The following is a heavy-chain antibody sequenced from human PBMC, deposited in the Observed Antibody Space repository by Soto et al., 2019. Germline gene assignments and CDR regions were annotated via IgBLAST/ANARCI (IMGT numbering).Heavy chain of an antibody. CDR1: GFTFSSFW. CDR2: IKEDGSEK. Sequence: EVQLVESGGDLVQPGGSLRLSCGASGFTFSSFWMNWVRQAPGKGLEWVANIKEDGSEKYYVDSVKGRFTISRDNAKNSLYLQLNSLRAEDTAVYYCARDSSLPWCFDLWGRGTLVTVSS. J-gene: IGHJ2*01. CDR3: ARDSSLPWCFDL. V-gene: IGHV3-7*01. D-gene: IGHD6-13*01.